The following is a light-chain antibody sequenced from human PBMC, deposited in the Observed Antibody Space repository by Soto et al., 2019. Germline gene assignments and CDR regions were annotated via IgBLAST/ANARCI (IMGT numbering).Light chain of an antibody. CDR1: QSVDRY. CDR2: DAS. V-gene: IGKV1-5*01. J-gene: IGKJ1*01. CDR3: QQYKDYTWT. Sequence: IQMTQSPSTLSASVGDRVSITCRASQSVDRYLAWYQQKPGKAPHLLIYDASSLESGVPSRFSGSGSGTEFTLTISSLQPDDFTTFYCQQYKDYTWTFGQGTKVDI.